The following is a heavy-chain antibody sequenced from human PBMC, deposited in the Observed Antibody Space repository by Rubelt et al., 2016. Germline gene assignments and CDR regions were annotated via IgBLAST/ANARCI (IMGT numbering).Heavy chain of an antibody. CDR1: Y. V-gene: IGHV4-59*01. D-gene: IGHD6-19*01. Sequence: YWSWIRQPPGKGLEWIGYIYYSGSTNYNPSLKSRVTISVDTSKNQFSLKLSSVTAADTAVYYCARASSGWEIDYWGQGTLVTVSS. J-gene: IGHJ4*02. CDR2: IYYSGST. CDR3: ARASSGWEIDY.